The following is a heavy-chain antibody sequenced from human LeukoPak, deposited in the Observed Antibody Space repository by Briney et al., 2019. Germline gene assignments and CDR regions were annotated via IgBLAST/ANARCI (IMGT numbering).Heavy chain of an antibody. CDR2: ISTGSSFI. CDR1: GLTFSTFW. Sequence: EGSLRLSCAVSGLTFSTFWMNWGRQAPGEGLEWGSSISTGSSFIYYADSVKGRFTISRDIAKNSLYLQMNSLRAEDTAVYYCARTDYYDKSIDYWGQGTLVTVSS. V-gene: IGHV3-21*01. D-gene: IGHD3-22*01. J-gene: IGHJ4*02. CDR3: ARTDYYDKSIDY.